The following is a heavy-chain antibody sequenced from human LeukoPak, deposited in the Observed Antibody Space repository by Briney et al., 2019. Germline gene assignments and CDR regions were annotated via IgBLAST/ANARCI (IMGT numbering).Heavy chain of an antibody. CDR1: GFTFSSYW. CDR2: INSDGSST. J-gene: IGHJ5*02. CDR3: ARDGQQLVPNPATYNWFDP. D-gene: IGHD6-13*01. Sequence: PGGSLRLSCAASGFTFSSYWMHWVRQAPGKGLVWVSRINSDGSSTSYADSVKGRFTISRDNAKNTLYLQMNSLRAEDTAVYYCARDGQQLVPNPATYNWFDPWGQGTPVTVSS. V-gene: IGHV3-74*01.